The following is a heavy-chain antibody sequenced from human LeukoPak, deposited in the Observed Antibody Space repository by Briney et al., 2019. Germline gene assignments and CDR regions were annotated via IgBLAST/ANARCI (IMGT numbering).Heavy chain of an antibody. CDR1: GYTFTSYG. CDR2: ISAYNGNT. V-gene: IGHV1-18*01. CDR3: ARVHGDYFVYYHGMDV. J-gene: IGHJ6*02. Sequence: ASVTVSCKASGYTFTSYGISWVRQAPGQGLEWMGWISAYNGNTNYAQKLQGRVTMTTDTSTSTAYMELRSLRSDDTAVYYCARVHGDYFVYYHGMDVWGQGTTVTVSS. D-gene: IGHD4-17*01.